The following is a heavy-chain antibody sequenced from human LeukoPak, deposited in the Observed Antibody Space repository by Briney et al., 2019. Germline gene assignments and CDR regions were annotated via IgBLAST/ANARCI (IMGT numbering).Heavy chain of an antibody. CDR3: ARDGYSGYDLRY. V-gene: IGHV4-31*03. J-gene: IGHJ4*02. Sequence: PSQTLSLTCTVSGGSISSGGYYWSWIRQHPGKGLEWIRYIYYSGSTYYNPSLKSRVTISVDTSKNQFSLKLSSVTAADTAVYYCARDGYSGYDLRYWGQGTLVTVSS. CDR1: GGSISSGGYY. D-gene: IGHD5-12*01. CDR2: IYYSGST.